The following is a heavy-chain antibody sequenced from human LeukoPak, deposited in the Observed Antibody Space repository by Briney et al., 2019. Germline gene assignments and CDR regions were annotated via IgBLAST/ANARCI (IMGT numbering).Heavy chain of an antibody. J-gene: IGHJ3*02. D-gene: IGHD1-26*01. CDR2: IYYSGST. Sequence: KSSETLSLTCTVSGGSISSYYWSWIRQPPGKGLEWIGYIYYSGSTSYNPSLKSRVTISVDTSKNQFSLKLSSVTAADTAVYYCARDGEWERRGAFDIWGQGTMVTVSS. CDR3: ARDGEWERRGAFDI. CDR1: GGSISSYY. V-gene: IGHV4-59*01.